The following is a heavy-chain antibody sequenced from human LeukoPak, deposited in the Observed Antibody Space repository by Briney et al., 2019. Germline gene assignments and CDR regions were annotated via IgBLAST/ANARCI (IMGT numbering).Heavy chain of an antibody. CDR1: GGSISSSSYY. Sequence: SETLSLTCTVSGGSISSSSYYWDWVRQPPGKGLEWIGNVYYGGNTFYNSSLESRVTISVDLSKNQFSLKLSSLTAADTAVYYCARQRADYFYHYLDVWGKGTSVTVSS. J-gene: IGHJ6*03. CDR3: ARQRADYFYHYLDV. V-gene: IGHV4-39*01. CDR2: VYYGGNT.